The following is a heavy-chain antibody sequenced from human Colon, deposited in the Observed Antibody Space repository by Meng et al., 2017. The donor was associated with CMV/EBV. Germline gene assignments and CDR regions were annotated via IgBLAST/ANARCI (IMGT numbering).Heavy chain of an antibody. CDR2: ITGSGGST. Sequence: GGSLRLSCAASEFTFNNFVVSWVRQAPGKGLEWVASITGSGGSTYYADSVKDRFTITRDNSKRTLYLHMNSLRVDDTAVYYCAKGTKQQLPPRWFDPWGQGTQVTVSS. CDR3: AKGTKQQLPPRWFDP. CDR1: EFTFNNFV. J-gene: IGHJ5*02. D-gene: IGHD6-13*01. V-gene: IGHV3-23*01.